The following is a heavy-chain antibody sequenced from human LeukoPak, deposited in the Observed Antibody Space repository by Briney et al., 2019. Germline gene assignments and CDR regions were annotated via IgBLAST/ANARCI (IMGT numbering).Heavy chain of an antibody. D-gene: IGHD5-18*01. CDR2: ISYDGSNK. V-gene: IGHV3-30-3*01. J-gene: IGHJ6*02. CDR3: ARGVDTAHTLNYYYYGMDV. Sequence: GSLRLSCAASGFTFSSYAMHWVRQAPGKGLEWVAVISYDGSNKYYADSVKGRFTISRDNSKNTLYLQMNSLRAEDTAVYYCARGVDTAHTLNYYYYGMDVWGQGTTVTVSS. CDR1: GFTFSSYA.